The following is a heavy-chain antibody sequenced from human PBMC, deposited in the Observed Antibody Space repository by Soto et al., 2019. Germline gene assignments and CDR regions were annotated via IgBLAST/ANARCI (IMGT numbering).Heavy chain of an antibody. CDR2: ISGSGGST. CDR1: GFTFSSYA. D-gene: IGHD6-19*01. CDR3: ALFQGDSGPPLPYGMDV. Sequence: EVQLLESGGGLVQPGGSLRLSCAASGFTFSSYAMSWVRQAPGKGLEWVSAISGSGGSTYYADSVKGRFTISRDNSKNTLYLQMNSLRAEDTAVYYCALFQGDSGPPLPYGMDVWGQGTTVTVSS. J-gene: IGHJ6*02. V-gene: IGHV3-23*01.